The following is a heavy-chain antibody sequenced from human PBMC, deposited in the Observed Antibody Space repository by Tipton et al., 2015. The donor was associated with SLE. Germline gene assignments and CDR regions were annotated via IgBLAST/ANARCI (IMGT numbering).Heavy chain of an antibody. D-gene: IGHD3-22*01. V-gene: IGHV4-59*01. CDR2: IYYSGST. CDR3: ARDPHYYDSSEGFDY. Sequence: TLSLTCTVSGGSISSYYWSWIRQPPGKGLEWIGYIYYSGSTNYNPTLKSRVTISVDTSKNQFSLKLSSVTAADTAVYYWARDPHYYDSSEGFDYWGQGTLFTVSS. J-gene: IGHJ4*02. CDR1: GGSISSYY.